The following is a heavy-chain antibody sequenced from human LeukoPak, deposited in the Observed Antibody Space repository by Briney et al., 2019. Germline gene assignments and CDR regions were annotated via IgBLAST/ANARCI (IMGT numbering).Heavy chain of an antibody. J-gene: IGHJ5*02. CDR3: ARDTIVGATWFDP. D-gene: IGHD1-26*01. CDR1: GYTFSSYA. V-gene: IGHV1-69*13. CDR2: IIPIFGTA. Sequence: SVKVSCKASGYTFSSYAISWVRQAPGQGLEWMGGIIPIFGTANYAQKFQGRVTITADESTSTAYMELSSLRSEDTAVYYCARDTIVGATWFDPWGQGTLVTVSS.